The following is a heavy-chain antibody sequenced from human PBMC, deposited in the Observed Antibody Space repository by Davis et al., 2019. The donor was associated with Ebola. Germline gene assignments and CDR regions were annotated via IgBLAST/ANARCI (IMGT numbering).Heavy chain of an antibody. CDR1: GFTFSSYW. D-gene: IGHD2-2*01. CDR3: ARDAYGCSSTSCYYYYGMDV. Sequence: PGGSLRLSCAASGFTFSSYWMSWVRQAPGKGLEWVANIKQDGSEKYYVDSVKGRFTISRDNAKNTLYLQMNSLRAEDTAVYYCARDAYGCSSTSCYYYYGMDVWGQGTTVTVSS. J-gene: IGHJ6*02. V-gene: IGHV3-7*01. CDR2: IKQDGSEK.